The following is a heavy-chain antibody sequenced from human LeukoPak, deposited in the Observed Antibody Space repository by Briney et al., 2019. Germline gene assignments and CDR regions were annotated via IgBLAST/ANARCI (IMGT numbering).Heavy chain of an antibody. J-gene: IGHJ4*02. CDR2: ISWDGGST. D-gene: IGHD1-1*01. CDR1: GFTFDDYT. Sequence: GGSLRLSCAASGFTFDDYTMHWVRQAPGKGLEWVSLISWDGGSTYYADSVKGRFTISRDNSRNSLYLQMNSLRAEDTALYYCAKEATDSATIDYWGQGTLVTVSS. CDR3: AKEATDSATIDY. V-gene: IGHV3-43*01.